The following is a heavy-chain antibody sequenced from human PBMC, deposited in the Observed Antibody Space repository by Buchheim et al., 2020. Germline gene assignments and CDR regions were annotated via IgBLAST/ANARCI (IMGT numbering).Heavy chain of an antibody. D-gene: IGHD2-2*02. CDR3: ARDGGYWSGTNYYSVGFFQH. J-gene: IGHJ1*01. CDR2: ISGSGGST. Sequence: EVQLLESGGGLVQPGGSLRLSCAASGFTFSSYAMSWVRQAPGKGLEWVSAISGSGGSTYYADSVKGRFTISRDNAKKTLYLQMNSLRAEDTAVYYCARDGGYWSGTNYYSVGFFQHWGQGTL. V-gene: IGHV3-23*01. CDR1: GFTFSSYA.